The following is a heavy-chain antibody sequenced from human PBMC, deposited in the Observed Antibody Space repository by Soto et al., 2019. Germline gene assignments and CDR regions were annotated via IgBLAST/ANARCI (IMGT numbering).Heavy chain of an antibody. V-gene: IGHV3-33*01. CDR3: ARDRGDYYYMDV. J-gene: IGHJ6*03. Sequence: QLVESGGGVVQPGRSLRLSCAASGFTFSSYGMHWVRQAPGKGLEWVGIVWYDGSKEYYAESVRGRITLSRDNSKNTLYLQVHSLRVEDTAVYYCARDRGDYYYMDVWGEGTTVTVSS. CDR1: GFTFSSYG. D-gene: IGHD3-10*01. CDR2: VWYDGSKE.